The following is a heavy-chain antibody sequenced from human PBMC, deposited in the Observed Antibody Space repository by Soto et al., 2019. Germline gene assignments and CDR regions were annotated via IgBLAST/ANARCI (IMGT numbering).Heavy chain of an antibody. CDR3: ARCGAQDYGDPDAFDI. V-gene: IGHV1-8*01. CDR2: MNPNSGNT. J-gene: IGHJ3*02. D-gene: IGHD4-17*01. Sequence: ASVKVSCKASGYTFTSYDINWVRQATGQGLEWMGWMNPNSGNTGYAQKFQGRVTMTRNTSISTAYMEMSSLRSEDTALYYCARCGAQDYGDPDAFDIWGQGTMVTVSS. CDR1: GYTFTSYD.